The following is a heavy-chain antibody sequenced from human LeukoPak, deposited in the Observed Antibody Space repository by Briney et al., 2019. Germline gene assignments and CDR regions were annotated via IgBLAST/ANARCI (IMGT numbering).Heavy chain of an antibody. CDR1: GGSISSSSYY. CDR2: IYYSGST. V-gene: IGHV4-39*01. CDR3: ARQAVRAFDI. D-gene: IGHD1-1*01. Sequence: PSETLSLTCTVSGGSISSSSYYWGWIRQPPGKGLEWIGSIYYSGSTYYNPSLKSRVTISVDTSKNQFSLKLSSVTAADTAVYYCARQAVRAFDIWGQGTMVTVSS. J-gene: IGHJ3*02.